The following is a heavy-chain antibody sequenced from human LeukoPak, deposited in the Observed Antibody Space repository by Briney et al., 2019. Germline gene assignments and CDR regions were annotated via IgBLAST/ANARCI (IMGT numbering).Heavy chain of an antibody. CDR2: IRYDGSNK. J-gene: IGHJ4*02. Sequence: GGSLRLSCAASGFTFSSYGMHWVRQAPGKGLEWVAFIRYDGSNKYYADSVKGRFTISRDNSKNTLYLQMNSLRAEDTAVYYCAKAGGYDSIGYRTFDYWGQGTLVTVSS. CDR1: GFTFSSYG. D-gene: IGHD3-22*01. V-gene: IGHV3-30*02. CDR3: AKAGGYDSIGYRTFDY.